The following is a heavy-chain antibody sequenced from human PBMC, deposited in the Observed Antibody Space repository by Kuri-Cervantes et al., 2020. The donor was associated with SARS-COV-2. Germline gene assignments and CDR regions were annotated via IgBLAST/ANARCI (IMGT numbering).Heavy chain of an antibody. J-gene: IGHJ4*02. CDR2: ISPGGGST. V-gene: IGHV1-46*01. CDR1: GYTFTNYN. Sequence: ASVKVSCKASGYTFTNYNIHWVRKAPGQGLEWMGVISPGGGSTSYAQKFQGRVTVTSDTSTSTVYMELSSLRSEDTAVYHCARVYCTDGICYSRGGYFDYWGQGTLVTVFS. D-gene: IGHD2-8*01. CDR3: ARVYCTDGICYSRGGYFDY.